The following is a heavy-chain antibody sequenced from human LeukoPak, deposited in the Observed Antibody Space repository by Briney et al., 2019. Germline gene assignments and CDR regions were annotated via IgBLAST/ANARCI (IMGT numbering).Heavy chain of an antibody. CDR3: ARRHPSRHGDRRDALDI. CDR2: ISGSGGST. J-gene: IGHJ3*02. Sequence: PGGSLRLSCAASGFTFSSYAMSWVRQAPGKGLEWVSAISGSGGSTYYADSVKGRFTISRDNSKNTLYLQMNSLRAEDTAVYYCARRHPSRHGDRRDALDIWGQGTMVTVSS. D-gene: IGHD4-17*01. CDR1: GFTFSSYA. V-gene: IGHV3-23*01.